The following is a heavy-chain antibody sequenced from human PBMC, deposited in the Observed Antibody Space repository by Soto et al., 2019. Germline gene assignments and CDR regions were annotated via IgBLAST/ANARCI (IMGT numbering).Heavy chain of an antibody. V-gene: IGHV1-58*01. Sequence: SVKVYCKTAGYTFTVGAVQWVRKASGQRLEWIGWIVVGSGNTNYAQKFQERVTITRDMSTSTAYMELSSLRSEDTAVYYCAADPYGDYAQGMDVWGQGTTVTVS. D-gene: IGHD4-17*01. CDR1: GYTFTVGA. CDR3: AADPYGDYAQGMDV. J-gene: IGHJ6*02. CDR2: IVVGSGNT.